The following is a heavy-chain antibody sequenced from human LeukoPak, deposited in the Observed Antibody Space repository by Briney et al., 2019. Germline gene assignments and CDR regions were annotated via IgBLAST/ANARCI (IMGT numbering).Heavy chain of an antibody. Sequence: GGSLRLSCAASGFTFSSYWMSWVRQAPGKGLEWVANIKQDGSEKYYVDSVKGRFTISRDNAKNSLYLQMNSLRAEDTAVYYCARDFRMGITPFYFDYWGQGTLVTVSS. J-gene: IGHJ4*02. D-gene: IGHD3-3*01. CDR1: GFTFSSYW. CDR3: ARDFRMGITPFYFDY. CDR2: IKQDGSEK. V-gene: IGHV3-7*01.